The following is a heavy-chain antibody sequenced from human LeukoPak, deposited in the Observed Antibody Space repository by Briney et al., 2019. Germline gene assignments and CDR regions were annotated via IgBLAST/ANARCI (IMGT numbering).Heavy chain of an antibody. V-gene: IGHV3-23*01. Sequence: GGSLRPSCSASGFTFSRFAMSWVRQLPGKGLEWVSSISGSGHKTYYGDSVKGRFSVSRDNSKNILYLQMDSLRADDSALYYCAKDANYYDSSGYVIPFDYWGQGTLVTVSS. D-gene: IGHD3-22*01. CDR3: AKDANYYDSSGYVIPFDY. CDR1: GFTFSRFA. CDR2: ISGSGHKT. J-gene: IGHJ4*02.